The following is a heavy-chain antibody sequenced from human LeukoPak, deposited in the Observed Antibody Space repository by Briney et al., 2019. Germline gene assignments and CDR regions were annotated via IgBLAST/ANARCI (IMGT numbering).Heavy chain of an antibody. CDR2: ISGSGGST. CDR3: AKDSEGRVAADAFDI. CDR1: GITFSSYS. D-gene: IGHD6-19*01. J-gene: IGHJ3*02. V-gene: IGHV3-23*01. Sequence: GGSLRLSCGASGITFSSYSMNWVRQAPGKGLEWVSAISGSGGSTYYADSVKGRFTISRDNSKNTLYLQTNSLRAEDTAVYYSAKDSEGRVAADAFDIWGQGTMVTVSS.